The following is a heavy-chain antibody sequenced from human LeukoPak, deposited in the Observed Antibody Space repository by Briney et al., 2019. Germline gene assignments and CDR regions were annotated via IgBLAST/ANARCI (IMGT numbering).Heavy chain of an antibody. V-gene: IGHV1-2*02. D-gene: IGHD2-15*01. CDR1: GYTFTDYY. CDR3: ARTGYCSDGSCYPYYYGMDV. Sequence: ASVKVSCKASGYTFTDYYIHWVRQAPGQGLEWMGWINPNSGGTNYAQKFQGRVTMTRDTSISTAYMELSRLRSDDTAIYYCARTGYCSDGSCYPYYYGMDVWGQGTTVTVSS. CDR2: INPNSGGT. J-gene: IGHJ6*02.